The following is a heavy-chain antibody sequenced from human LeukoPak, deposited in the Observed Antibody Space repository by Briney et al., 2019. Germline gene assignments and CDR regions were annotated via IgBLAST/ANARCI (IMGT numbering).Heavy chain of an antibody. V-gene: IGHV4-34*01. Sequence: SETPSLTCAVYGGSFSGYYWSWIRQPPGKGLEWIGEINHSGSTNYNPSLKSRVTISVDTSKNQFSLKLSSVTAADTAVYYCARGNFPEAYCYYGMDVWGQGTTVTVSS. CDR3: ARGNFPEAYCYYGMDV. CDR1: GGSFSGYY. D-gene: IGHD1-14*01. J-gene: IGHJ6*02. CDR2: INHSGST.